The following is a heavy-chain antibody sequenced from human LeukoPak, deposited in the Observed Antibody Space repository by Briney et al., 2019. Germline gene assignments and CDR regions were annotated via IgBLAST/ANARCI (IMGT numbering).Heavy chain of an antibody. D-gene: IGHD3-22*01. V-gene: IGHV3-48*02. CDR2: ISYSSSAI. Sequence: PGGSLRLSCAAYGFTFTNYAMSWVRQAPGKGREWVSYISYSSSAIYYADSVKGRFTISRDNAKNSLYLRMNSLRDEDTAVYYCARDSYGSSGYYYVSDYWGQGTLVTVSS. J-gene: IGHJ4*02. CDR3: ARDSYGSSGYYYVSDY. CDR1: GFTFTNYA.